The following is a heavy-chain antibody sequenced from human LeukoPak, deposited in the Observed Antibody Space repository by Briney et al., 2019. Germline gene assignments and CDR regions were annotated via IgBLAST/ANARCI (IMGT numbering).Heavy chain of an antibody. Sequence: SGGSLRLSCAASGFTFNNYNMNWVRQAPGKGLEWVSSISSSSSYIYYADSVKGRFTISRDNAKNSLYLQMNSLRAEDTAVYYCARATQPGFDPWGQGTLVTVSS. J-gene: IGHJ5*02. CDR3: ARATQPGFDP. V-gene: IGHV3-21*01. D-gene: IGHD2-15*01. CDR1: GFTFNNYN. CDR2: ISSSSSYI.